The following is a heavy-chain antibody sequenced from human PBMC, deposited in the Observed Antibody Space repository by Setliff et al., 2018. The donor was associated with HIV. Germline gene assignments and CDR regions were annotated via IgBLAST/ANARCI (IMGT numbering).Heavy chain of an antibody. CDR2: IYYTGTT. J-gene: IGHJ6*02. CDR1: GGSISSTY. CDR3: ARENSSWYWAYYYYGMDV. D-gene: IGHD6-13*01. Sequence: SETLSLTCTVSGGSISSTYWSWIRQPPGKGLEWIGYIYYTGTTNYNPSFKSRVTISLDTSKTQFSLKLNSVTAADTAVYYCARENSSWYWAYYYYGMDVWGQGTTVTVSS. V-gene: IGHV4-59*12.